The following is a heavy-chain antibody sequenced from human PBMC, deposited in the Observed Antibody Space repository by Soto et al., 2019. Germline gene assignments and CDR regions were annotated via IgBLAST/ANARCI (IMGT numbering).Heavy chain of an antibody. CDR3: AKAVVTYYYGSGSYNWFYP. V-gene: IGHV3-30*18. CDR1: GFTFSSYC. D-gene: IGHD3-10*01. CDR2: ISYDGSNK. J-gene: IGHJ5*02. Sequence: GGSLRLSCAASGFTFSSYCMHWVRQAPGKGLEWVAVISYDGSNKYYADSVKGRFTISRDNSKNTLYLQMNSLRAEDTAVYYCAKAVVTYYYGSGSYNWFYPWGQGTLVTVSS.